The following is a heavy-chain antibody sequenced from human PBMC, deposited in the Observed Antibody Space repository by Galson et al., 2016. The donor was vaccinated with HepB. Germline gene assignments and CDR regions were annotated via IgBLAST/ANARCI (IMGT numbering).Heavy chain of an antibody. CDR3: AKENDFWCGYLSH. J-gene: IGHJ4*02. D-gene: IGHD3-3*01. CDR1: GFSFNSYA. V-gene: IGHV3-23*01. CDR2: ISGTGGTT. Sequence: SLRLSCAVSGFSFNSYAFSWVRQSPGKGLEWASAISGTGGTTDYTDSVKGRFTISRDNSQSRLYLQMNSLRAEDTAIYYCAKENDFWCGYLSHWGQGALVTVSS.